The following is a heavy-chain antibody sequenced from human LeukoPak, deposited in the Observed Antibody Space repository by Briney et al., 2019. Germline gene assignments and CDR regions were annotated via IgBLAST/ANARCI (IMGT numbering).Heavy chain of an antibody. J-gene: IGHJ4*02. CDR1: GFTFSNYA. CDR3: ARLRLVPGGYFDY. Sequence: GGSLRLSCAASGFTFSNYAISWVRQAPGKGLEWVANIKQDGSEKYYVDSVKGRFTISRDNAKNSLYLQMNSLRAEDTAVYYCARLRLVPGGYFDYWGQGTLVTVSS. CDR2: IKQDGSEK. D-gene: IGHD3-9*01. V-gene: IGHV3-7*03.